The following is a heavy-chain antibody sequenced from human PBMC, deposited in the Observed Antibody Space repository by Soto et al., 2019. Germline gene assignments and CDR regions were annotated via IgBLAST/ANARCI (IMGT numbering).Heavy chain of an antibody. Sequence: QVQLQQWGAGLLKPSETLSLTCAVYGGSFSGYYWSSIRQPPGKGLEWIGEITHSGSTNYNPSLKSRVTISVDTSKKQCSLKLSSVTAADTAVYYCAGSGYDHAFDIWGQGTMVTVSS. CDR1: GGSFSGYY. J-gene: IGHJ3*02. CDR2: ITHSGST. D-gene: IGHD5-12*01. CDR3: AGSGYDHAFDI. V-gene: IGHV4-34*01.